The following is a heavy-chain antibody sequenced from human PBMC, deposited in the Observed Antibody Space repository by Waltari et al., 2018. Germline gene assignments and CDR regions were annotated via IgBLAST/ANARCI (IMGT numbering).Heavy chain of an antibody. J-gene: IGHJ4*02. CDR3: AKDDGGNSPFDY. CDR2: IWYDGSNK. V-gene: IGHV3-30*18. CDR1: GFTFSSYC. D-gene: IGHD2-21*02. Sequence: QVQLVESGGGVVQPGRSLRLSCAASGFTFSSYCMHWVRQAPGKGLEWGAVIWYDGSNKYYADSVKGRFTISRDNSKNTLYLQMNSLRAEDTAMYYCAKDDGGNSPFDYWGQGTLVTVSS.